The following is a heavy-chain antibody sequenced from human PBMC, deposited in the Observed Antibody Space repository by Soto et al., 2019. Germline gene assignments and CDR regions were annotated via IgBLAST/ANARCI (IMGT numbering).Heavy chain of an antibody. V-gene: IGHV1-18*01. Sequence: GASVKVSCKASGYTFTSYGISWVRQAPGQGLEWMGWISAYNGNTNYAQKLQGRVTMTTDTSTSTAYMELRSLRSDDTAVYYCAREVDDILTGYSKGMDVWGQGTTVTVSS. CDR3: AREVDDILTGYSKGMDV. J-gene: IGHJ6*02. CDR2: ISAYNGNT. D-gene: IGHD3-9*01. CDR1: GYTFTSYG.